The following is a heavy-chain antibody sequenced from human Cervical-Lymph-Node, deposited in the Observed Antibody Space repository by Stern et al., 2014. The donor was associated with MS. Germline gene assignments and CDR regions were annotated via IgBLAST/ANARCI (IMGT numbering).Heavy chain of an antibody. Sequence: EVQLVESGAELIRPLEALKLSCKGSGYTLSIYWFAWGRLMPRQGLELMAIIYPGDSKTRYSPSFQGQVTMSADKSTSTAYLQWSSLNAADTAMYFCARQTTAWASDVWGQGTLVTVSS. D-gene: IGHD1-14*01. CDR2: IYPGDSKT. V-gene: IGHV5-51*01. J-gene: IGHJ4*02. CDR1: GYTLSIYW. CDR3: ARQTTAWASDV.